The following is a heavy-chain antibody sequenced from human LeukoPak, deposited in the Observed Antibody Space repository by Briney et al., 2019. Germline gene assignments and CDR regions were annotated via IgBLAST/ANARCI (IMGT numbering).Heavy chain of an antibody. D-gene: IGHD5-12*01. CDR3: ARQATPLAAFDI. V-gene: IGHV1-2*02. Sequence: ASVKVSCKASGYTFTGCYMHWVRQAPGQGLEWVGWINPNSGGTNYAQKFQGRVTMTRDTSISTAYMELSRLRSDDTAVYYCARQATPLAAFDIWGQETLVTVSS. CDR1: GYTFTGCY. CDR2: INPNSGGT. J-gene: IGHJ3*02.